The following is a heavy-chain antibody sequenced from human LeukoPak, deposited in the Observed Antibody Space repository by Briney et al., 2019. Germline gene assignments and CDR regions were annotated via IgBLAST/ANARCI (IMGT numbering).Heavy chain of an antibody. J-gene: IGHJ3*02. V-gene: IGHV4-34*01. CDR1: GGSFSGY. D-gene: IGHD3-16*01. CDR3: AREFMSDAFDI. Sequence: SETLSLTCGVYGGSFSGYWSWIRQPPGKGLEWIGEIHHSGSTNYSPSLKSRVTMSGDTSNNQFSLKLSFVTAADTAVYYCAREFMSDAFDIWGQGTMVTASS. CDR2: IHHSGST.